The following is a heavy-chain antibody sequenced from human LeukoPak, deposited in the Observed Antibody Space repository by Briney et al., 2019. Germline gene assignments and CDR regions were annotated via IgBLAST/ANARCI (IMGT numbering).Heavy chain of an antibody. V-gene: IGHV3-21*01. CDR2: ISHNGGDT. J-gene: IGHJ4*02. CDR1: GFVFPTYR. Sequence: GGSLRLSCAASGFVFPTYRLNWVRQAPGKGLEWVSSISHNGGDTYYAASVKGRFTISRDNAKNSLDLQMNSLTTEDTALYYCARDIGGNFDYWGQGTLVIVSS. CDR3: ARDIGGNFDY. D-gene: IGHD2-15*01.